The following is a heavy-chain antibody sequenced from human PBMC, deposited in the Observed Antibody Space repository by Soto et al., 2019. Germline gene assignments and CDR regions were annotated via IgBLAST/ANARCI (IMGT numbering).Heavy chain of an antibody. CDR1: GFTFSSYS. J-gene: IGHJ6*02. CDR3: AKDKNSGTNYYYYGMDV. Sequence: GGSLRLSCAASGFTFSSYSMNWVRQAPGKGLEWVSSISSSSSYIYYADSVKGRFTISRDNAKNSLYLQMNSLRAEDTALYYCAKDKNSGTNYYYYGMDVWGQGTTVTVSS. CDR2: ISSSSSYI. D-gene: IGHD1-1*01. V-gene: IGHV3-21*04.